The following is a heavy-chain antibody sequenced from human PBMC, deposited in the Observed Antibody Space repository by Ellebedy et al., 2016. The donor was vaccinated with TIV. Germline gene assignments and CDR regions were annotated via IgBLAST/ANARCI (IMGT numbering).Heavy chain of an antibody. Sequence: GESLKISCAGSGFTFSSYAMSWVRQAPGEGLEWVSAISGSGDSTYYADSEKGRFTISRDNSKNTLYLQMNSLRAEDTTVYYCARRITARPDYYYAMDVWGQGTTVTVAS. D-gene: IGHD6-6*01. V-gene: IGHV3-23*01. CDR3: ARRITARPDYYYAMDV. CDR2: ISGSGDST. CDR1: GFTFSSYA. J-gene: IGHJ6*02.